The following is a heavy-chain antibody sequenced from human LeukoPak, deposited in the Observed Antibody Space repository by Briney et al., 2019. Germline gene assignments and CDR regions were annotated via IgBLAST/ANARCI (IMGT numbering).Heavy chain of an antibody. V-gene: IGHV1-69*13. CDR2: IIPIFGTA. CDR1: GGTFSSYA. J-gene: IGHJ4*02. Sequence: SVKVSCEASGGTFSSYAISWVRQAPGQGLEWMGGIIPIFGTANYAQKFQGRVTITADESTSTAYMELSSLRSEDTAVYYCAREGYCSSTSCYVYFDYWGQGTLVTVSS. D-gene: IGHD2-2*01. CDR3: AREGYCSSTSCYVYFDY.